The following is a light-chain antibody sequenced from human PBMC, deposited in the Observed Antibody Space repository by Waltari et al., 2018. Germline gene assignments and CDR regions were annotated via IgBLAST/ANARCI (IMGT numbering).Light chain of an antibody. J-gene: IGKJ1*01. V-gene: IGKV1-12*01. CDR3: QQTNSFPRT. Sequence: DIQMTQSPPFVSASVGDRVTITCRASQGIDNWLAWYQQKPGKAPKFLIYSASSLQSGVPSRFVGSGSGTDFILTISRLQPEDSATYFCQQTNSFPRTFGQGTKVAIK. CDR1: QGIDNW. CDR2: SAS.